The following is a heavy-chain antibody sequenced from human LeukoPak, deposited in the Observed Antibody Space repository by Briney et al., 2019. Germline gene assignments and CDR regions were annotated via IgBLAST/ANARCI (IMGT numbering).Heavy chain of an antibody. Sequence: SETLSLTCAVYGGSFSGYYWSWIRQPPGKGLEWIGEINHSGSTNYNPSLKSRVTISVGTSKNQFSLSLTSATATDTAVYYCARVLRGAFDSWGQGTLVIVSS. CDR1: GGSFSGYY. D-gene: IGHD3-10*01. CDR3: ARVLRGAFDS. J-gene: IGHJ4*02. CDR2: INHSGST. V-gene: IGHV4-34*01.